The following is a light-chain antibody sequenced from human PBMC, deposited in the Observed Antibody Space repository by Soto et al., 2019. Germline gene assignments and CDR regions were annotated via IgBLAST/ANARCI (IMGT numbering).Light chain of an antibody. V-gene: IGKV3-20*01. Sequence: EIVLPQSPGTLSLSPGERATLSCRSSQSVAGSSYLAWYQQRPGQAPRLLIYAASSRSTGIPDRFSGSGSGTDFTLTISRLEPEDFAVYYCQNYGGSSWKFGRGTKVDIK. CDR1: QSVAGSSY. J-gene: IGKJ1*01. CDR2: AAS. CDR3: QNYGGSSWK.